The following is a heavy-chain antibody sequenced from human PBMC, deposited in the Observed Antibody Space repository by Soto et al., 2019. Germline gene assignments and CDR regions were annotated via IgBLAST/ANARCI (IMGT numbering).Heavy chain of an antibody. D-gene: IGHD3-22*01. CDR2: IYYSGST. V-gene: IGHV4-30-4*01. J-gene: IGHJ4*02. Sequence: SETLSLTCTVPGGSISRGDYYWSWIRQPPGKGLEWIGYIYYSGSTYYNPSLKSRVTISVDTSKNQFSLKLSSVTAADTAVCYCASTNNPHSSGSQWDYWGQGTLVTVSS. CDR1: GGSISRGDYY. CDR3: ASTNNPHSSGSQWDY.